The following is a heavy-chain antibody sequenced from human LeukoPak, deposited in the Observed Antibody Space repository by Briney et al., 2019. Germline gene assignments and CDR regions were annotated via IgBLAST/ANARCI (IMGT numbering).Heavy chain of an antibody. D-gene: IGHD3-10*01. V-gene: IGHV1-2*02. J-gene: IGHJ6*02. CDR1: GYTFTGYY. CDR2: INPNSGGT. Sequence: ASVKVSCKASGYTFTGYYMRWVRQAPGQGLEWMGWINPNSGGTNYAQKFQGRVTMTRNTSISTAYMELSSLRSEDTAVYYCARPYGSHYYGMDVWGQGTTVTVSS. CDR3: ARPYGSHYYGMDV.